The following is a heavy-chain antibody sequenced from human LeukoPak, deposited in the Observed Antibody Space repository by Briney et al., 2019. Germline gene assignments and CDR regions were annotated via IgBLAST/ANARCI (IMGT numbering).Heavy chain of an antibody. Sequence: GESLKISCKGSGYSFTSYWIGWVRQMPGKGLEWMGIIYPGDSDTRYSPSFQGQVTISADKSISTAYLQWSSLKDSDTAMYYCARRLGYCSSTSCYKYYFDYWGQGTLVTVSS. J-gene: IGHJ4*02. D-gene: IGHD2-2*02. CDR2: IYPGDSDT. CDR3: ARRLGYCSSTSCYKYYFDY. V-gene: IGHV5-51*01. CDR1: GYSFTSYW.